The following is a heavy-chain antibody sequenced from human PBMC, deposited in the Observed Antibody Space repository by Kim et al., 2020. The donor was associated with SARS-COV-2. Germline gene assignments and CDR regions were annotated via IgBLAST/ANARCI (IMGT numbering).Heavy chain of an antibody. CDR1: GGSFSGYY. V-gene: IGHV4-34*01. CDR2: INHSGST. CDR3: ASGPLIWSGYYSGVVSHWFDP. J-gene: IGHJ5*02. Sequence: SETLSLTCAVYGGSFSGYYWSWIRQPPGKGLEWIGEINHSGSTNYNPSLKSRVTISVDTSKNQFSLKLSSVTAADTAVYYCASGPLIWSGYYSGVVSHWFDPWGQGTLVTVSS. D-gene: IGHD3-3*01.